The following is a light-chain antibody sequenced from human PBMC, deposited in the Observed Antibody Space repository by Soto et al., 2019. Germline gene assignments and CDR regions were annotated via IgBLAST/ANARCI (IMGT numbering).Light chain of an antibody. V-gene: IGKV3-20*01. J-gene: IGKJ1*01. CDR3: QQDGSSPTWP. CDR1: QSVSSSY. CDR2: GAS. Sequence: EIVLTQSPGTLSLSPGERATLSCRASQSVSSSYLAWYQQKPGQAPRLLIYGASSRATGIPDRFSGSGSGTDFTLTISRLEPEDFAVYDCQQDGSSPTWPCGQGPKVDIK.